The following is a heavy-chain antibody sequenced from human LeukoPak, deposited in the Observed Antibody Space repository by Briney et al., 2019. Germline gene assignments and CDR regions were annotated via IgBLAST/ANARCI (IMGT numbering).Heavy chain of an antibody. D-gene: IGHD3-10*01. CDR1: GFTFSSYS. Sequence: GGSLRLSCAASGFTFSSYSMNWVRQAPGKGLEWVSSISSSSSYIYYADSVKGRFTISRDNAKNSLYLQMNSLRAEDTAVYYCARPYGSGSYLYYFDYWGQGTLVTVSS. V-gene: IGHV3-21*01. J-gene: IGHJ4*02. CDR3: ARPYGSGSYLYYFDY. CDR2: ISSSSSYI.